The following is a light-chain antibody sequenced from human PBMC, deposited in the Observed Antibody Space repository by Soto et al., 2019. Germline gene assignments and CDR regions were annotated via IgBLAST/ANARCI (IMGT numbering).Light chain of an antibody. J-gene: IGLJ2*01. Sequence: QSALTQTASVSGSPGQSITISCTGTSNDVGGYNYVSWYQQPPGKAPKLMIYDVSNRPSGVSNRFSGSKSGNTASLTISGLQADDEADYYCSSYTGSDVVVFGGGTKLTVL. V-gene: IGLV2-14*01. CDR1: SNDVGGYNY. CDR2: DVS. CDR3: SSYTGSDVVV.